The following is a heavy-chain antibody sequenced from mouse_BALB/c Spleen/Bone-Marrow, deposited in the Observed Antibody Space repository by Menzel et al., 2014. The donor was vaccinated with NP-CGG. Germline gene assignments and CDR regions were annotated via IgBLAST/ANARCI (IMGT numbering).Heavy chain of an antibody. CDR1: DYTFTSYW. J-gene: IGHJ4*01. CDR3: ARTFQPRRAMDY. D-gene: IGHD6-1*01. V-gene: IGHV1-74*01. Sequence: VQLQQSGPELVRPGASVKMSCKASDYTFTSYWMHWVKQRPGQGLEWIGMIDPSNSETRLNQKFKDKATLNVNKSSNTAYMHLSSLISEDSAVYYCARTFQPRRAMDYWGQGSSVTVSS. CDR2: IDPSNSET.